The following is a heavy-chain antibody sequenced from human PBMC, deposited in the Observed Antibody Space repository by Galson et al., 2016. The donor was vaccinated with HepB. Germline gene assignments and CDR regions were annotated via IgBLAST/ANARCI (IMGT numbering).Heavy chain of an antibody. J-gene: IGHJ4*02. CDR3: ARERRYCTDGSCYSFDY. Sequence: CAISGDSVSSNSATWNWIRQSPSRGLEWLGRTYYRSAWLDDYAISVKSRTSINPDTSKNRFSLHLNSVTPEDTAVYYCARERRYCTDGSCYSFDYWGLGTLVTVSS. CDR1: GDSVSSNSAT. D-gene: IGHD2-15*01. CDR2: TYYRSAWLD. V-gene: IGHV6-1*01.